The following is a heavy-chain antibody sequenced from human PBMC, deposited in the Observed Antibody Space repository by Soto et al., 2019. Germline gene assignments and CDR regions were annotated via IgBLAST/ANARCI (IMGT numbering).Heavy chain of an antibody. D-gene: IGHD3-3*01. CDR2: VLPITGST. Sequence: QVQLVQSGAEVKKPGSSVKVSCKTSGGLFSVFSFKWVRQAPGQGLEWMGGVLPITGSTDYAQKFQGRLTITADRSTSTIYMELSRLTSDDTANFYCATIRVRGGPLRFEDGGQGTLISVSS. CDR1: GGLFSVFS. CDR3: ATIRVRGGPLRFED. J-gene: IGHJ4*01. V-gene: IGHV1-69*06.